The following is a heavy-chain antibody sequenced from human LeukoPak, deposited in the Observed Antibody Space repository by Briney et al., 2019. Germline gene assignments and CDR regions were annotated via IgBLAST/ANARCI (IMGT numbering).Heavy chain of an antibody. Sequence: PSETVSRTCTVSGGSISSSSYYWRWIRQPPGKGLEWIGSIYYSGSTYYNPSLKSRVTISVDTSKNQFSLKLSSVTAADTAVYYRASHRLTAPRRALDYWGQGTLVTVSS. J-gene: IGHJ4*02. CDR1: GGSISSSSYY. V-gene: IGHV4-39*01. CDR2: IYYSGST. CDR3: ASHRLTAPRRALDY. D-gene: IGHD2-21*02.